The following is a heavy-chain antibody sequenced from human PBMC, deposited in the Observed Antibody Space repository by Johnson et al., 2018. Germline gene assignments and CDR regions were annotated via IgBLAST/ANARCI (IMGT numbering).Heavy chain of an antibody. CDR3: AKDPLWIPTDAFDI. CDR2: ISSSSSTI. Sequence: EVQLVETGGGLVKPGGSLRLSCAASGFTFSSYSMNWVRQAPGKGLEWVSSISSSSSTIYYADSVKGRFTISRDNAKNSLYLQMNSLRAEDTAVYYCAKDPLWIPTDAFDIWGQGTMVTVSS. V-gene: IGHV3-21*04. D-gene: IGHD5-18*01. CDR1: GFTFSSYS. J-gene: IGHJ3*02.